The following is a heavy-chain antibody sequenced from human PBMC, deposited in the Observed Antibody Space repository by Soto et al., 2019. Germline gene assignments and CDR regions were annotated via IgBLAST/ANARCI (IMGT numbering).Heavy chain of an antibody. CDR3: ARQIRYFDWLVYYFDY. D-gene: IGHD3-9*01. CDR1: GFTFSSYG. Sequence: PGGSLRLSCAASGFTFSSYGMHWVRQAPGKGLEWVAVIWYDGSNKYYADSVKGRFTISRDNSKNTLYLQMNSPRAEDTAVYYCARQIRYFDWLVYYFDYWGQGTLVTVSS. CDR2: IWYDGSNK. V-gene: IGHV3-33*01. J-gene: IGHJ4*02.